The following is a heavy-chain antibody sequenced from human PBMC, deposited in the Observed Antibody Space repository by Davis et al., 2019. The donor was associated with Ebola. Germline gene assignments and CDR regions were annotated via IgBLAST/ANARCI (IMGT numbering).Heavy chain of an antibody. CDR3: AKYSGLDY. J-gene: IGHJ4*02. Sequence: GESLKISCAASGFTFSTYAMGWVRQAPGKGLEWVAVISYDGSNKYYADSVKGRFTIPRDNSKNTLYLQMNSLRAEDTAVYYCAKYSGLDYWGQGTLVTVSS. D-gene: IGHD1-26*01. CDR2: ISYDGSNK. V-gene: IGHV3-30-3*01. CDR1: GFTFSTYA.